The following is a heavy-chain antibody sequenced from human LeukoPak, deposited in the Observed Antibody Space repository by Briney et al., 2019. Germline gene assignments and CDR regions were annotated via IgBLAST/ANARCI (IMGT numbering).Heavy chain of an antibody. J-gene: IGHJ4*02. CDR1: GFTFSSYA. CDR2: ISGSGGST. Sequence: PGGSLRLSCAASGFTFSSYAMSWVRQAPGKGLEWVSAISGSGGSTYYADSVKGRFTISRDNSKNTLYLQMNSLRAEDTAVYYCAKDRRDSRDEPMDFFDYWGQGTLVTVSS. CDR3: AKDRRDSRDEPMDFFDY. V-gene: IGHV3-23*01. D-gene: IGHD3-3*01.